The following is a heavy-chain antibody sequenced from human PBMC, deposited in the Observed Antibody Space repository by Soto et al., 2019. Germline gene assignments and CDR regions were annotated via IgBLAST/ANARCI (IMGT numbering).Heavy chain of an antibody. CDR1: GGSISNNY. D-gene: IGHD6-13*01. Sequence: KTSETLSLTCTVSGGSISNNYWSWIRQPAGKGLEWIGRIYTSGSTDYNPSLKSRVTMSIDTSKNQFSLKLSSVTAADTAVYYCARGRIAAAGAYFDYWAQGTLVTVSS. CDR2: IYTSGST. V-gene: IGHV4-4*07. J-gene: IGHJ4*02. CDR3: ARGRIAAAGAYFDY.